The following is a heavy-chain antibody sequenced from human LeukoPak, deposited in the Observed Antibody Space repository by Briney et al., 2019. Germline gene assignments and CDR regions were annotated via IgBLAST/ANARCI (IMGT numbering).Heavy chain of an antibody. CDR2: ISSSSSYI. D-gene: IGHD5-18*01. CDR1: GFTFSSYS. CDR3: ARDSGQLWSM. V-gene: IGHV3-21*01. Sequence: GGSLRLSCAASGFTFSSYSMNWVRQAPGKGLEWVSSISSSSSYIYYADSVKGRFTISRNNAKNSLYLQMNSLRAEDTGVYYCARDSGQLWSMWGQGTLVTVSS. J-gene: IGHJ4*02.